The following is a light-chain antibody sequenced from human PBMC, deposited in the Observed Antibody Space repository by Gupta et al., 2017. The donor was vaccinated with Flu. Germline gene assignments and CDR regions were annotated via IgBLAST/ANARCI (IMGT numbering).Light chain of an antibody. CDR1: SSRLGAGSD. CDR2: ANT. CDR3: QSYDGDLSAWV. V-gene: IGLV1-40*01. J-gene: IGLJ3*02. Sequence: SVLTQPPSVTGAPGQTVTLSCTGSSSRLGAGSDFHWYQQHSGAAHRLLIFANTDRHSGVPDRFSGSKSGTTASLTIAGLQAADEAAYYCQSYDGDLSAWVFGEGTKLTVL.